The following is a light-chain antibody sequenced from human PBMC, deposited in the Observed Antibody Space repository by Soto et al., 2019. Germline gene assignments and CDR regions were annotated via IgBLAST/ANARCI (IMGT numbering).Light chain of an antibody. V-gene: IGKV3-20*01. CDR2: GTS. CDR1: QSVSNSY. Sequence: EIVLTQSPGTLSLSPGDRATLSCRASQSVSNSYFAWYQQKPGQAPRLLIYGTSNTATGIPARFSGSRYGTNFTLSISSLEPEDFAVYYCQQYRTSPYTFGQGTKVEIK. CDR3: QQYRTSPYT. J-gene: IGKJ2*01.